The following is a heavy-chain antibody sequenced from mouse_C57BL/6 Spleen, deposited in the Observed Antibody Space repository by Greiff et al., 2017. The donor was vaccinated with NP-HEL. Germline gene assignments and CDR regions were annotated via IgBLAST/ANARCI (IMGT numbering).Heavy chain of an antibody. V-gene: IGHV1-26*01. CDR3: ASYSNSYWYFDV. CDR1: GYTFTDYY. CDR2: INPNNGGT. Sequence: EVQLQQSGPELVKPGASVKISCKASGYTFTDYYMNWVKQSHGKSLEWIGDINPNNGGTSYNQKFKGKATLTVDKSSSTAYMELRILTSEDSAVYYCASYSNSYWYFDVWGTGTTVTVSS. J-gene: IGHJ1*03. D-gene: IGHD2-5*01.